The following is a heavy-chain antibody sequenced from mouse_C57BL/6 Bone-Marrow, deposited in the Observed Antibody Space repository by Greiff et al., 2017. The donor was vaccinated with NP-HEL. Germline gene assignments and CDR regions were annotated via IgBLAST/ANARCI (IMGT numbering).Heavy chain of an antibody. J-gene: IGHJ2*01. D-gene: IGHD1-1*01. CDR2: ISYDGSN. CDR1: GYSITSGYY. Sequence: EVQVVESGPGLVKPSQSLSLTCSVTGYSITSGYYWNWIRQFPGNKLEWMGYISYDGSNNYNPSLKNRISITRDTSKNQFFLKLNSVTTEDTATYYCARPTVGYFDYWGQGTTLTVSS. V-gene: IGHV3-6*01. CDR3: ARPTVGYFDY.